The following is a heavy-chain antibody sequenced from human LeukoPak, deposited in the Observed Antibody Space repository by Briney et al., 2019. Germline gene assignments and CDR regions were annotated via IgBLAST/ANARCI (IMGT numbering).Heavy chain of an antibody. V-gene: IGHV4-38-2*02. J-gene: IGHJ2*01. CDR2: IHHSGST. CDR3: ARDSVNTYYDILTGPTYWYFDL. D-gene: IGHD3-9*01. CDR1: GYSISTGYY. Sequence: PSETLSLTCTVSGYSISTGYYWGWIRQPPGKGLEWIGSIHHSGSTSYNPSLKSRVTISVDTSKNQFSLKLSSVTAADTAVYYCARDSVNTYYDILTGPTYWYFDLWGRGTLVTVSS.